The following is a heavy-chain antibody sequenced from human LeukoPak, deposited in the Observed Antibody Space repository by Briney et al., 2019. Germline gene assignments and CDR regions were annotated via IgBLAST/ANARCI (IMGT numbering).Heavy chain of an antibody. CDR3: VKNSGIWSF. CDR2: ISGTGDRT. D-gene: IGHD1-26*01. V-gene: IGHV3-23*01. J-gene: IGHJ1*01. CDR1: GFTFDTTD. Sequence: GGTLRPSCAASGFTFDTTDMTWVRQAPGKGPEWFSCISGTGDRTYYADSVRGRFTISRDNSKNMLYLQVTSLRVGDTATYYCVKNSGIWSFWGRGTLAAVSS.